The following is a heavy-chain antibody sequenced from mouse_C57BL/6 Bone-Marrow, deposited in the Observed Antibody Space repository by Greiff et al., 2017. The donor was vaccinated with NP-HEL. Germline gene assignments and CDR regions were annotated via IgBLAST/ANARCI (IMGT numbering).Heavy chain of an antibody. CDR2: ISSGGSYT. Sequence: EVQLQESGGDLVKPGGSLKLSCAASGFTFSSYGMSWVRQTPDKRLEWVATISSGGSYTYSPDSVKGRFTLSRDKATNTLYLQMSSLKSEDTAMYYCARRVIYYDYDGGRFAYWGQGTLVTVSA. V-gene: IGHV5-6*01. CDR1: GFTFSSYG. J-gene: IGHJ3*01. D-gene: IGHD2-4*01. CDR3: ARRVIYYDYDGGRFAY.